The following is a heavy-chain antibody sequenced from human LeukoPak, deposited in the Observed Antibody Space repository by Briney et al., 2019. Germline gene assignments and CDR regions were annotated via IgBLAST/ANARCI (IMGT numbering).Heavy chain of an antibody. J-gene: IGHJ4*02. V-gene: IGHV3-21*01. CDR3: ARDRSYGDYAEFDY. D-gene: IGHD4-17*01. Sequence: PGGSLRLSCAASGFIVSSNYMNWVRQAPGKGLEWVSFISGSSSNIYYADSVKGRFTIPRDNTKNSLYLQMNSLRDEDTAVYYCARDRSYGDYAEFDYWGQGTLVTVSS. CDR2: ISGSSSNI. CDR1: GFIVSSNY.